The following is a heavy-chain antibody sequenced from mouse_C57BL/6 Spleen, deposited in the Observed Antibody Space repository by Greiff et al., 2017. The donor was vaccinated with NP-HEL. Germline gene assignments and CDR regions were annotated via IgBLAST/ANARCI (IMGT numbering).Heavy chain of an antibody. J-gene: IGHJ1*03. D-gene: IGHD1-1*01. Sequence: VQLQQPGAELVKPGASVKLSCKASGYTFTSYWMHWVKQRPGQGLEWIGMIHPNSGSTNYNEKFKSKATLTVDKSSSTAYMQLSSLTSEDSAVYYCARYSYGSRFWYFDVWGTGTTVTVSS. CDR1: GYTFTSYW. CDR3: ARYSYGSRFWYFDV. V-gene: IGHV1-64*01. CDR2: IHPNSGST.